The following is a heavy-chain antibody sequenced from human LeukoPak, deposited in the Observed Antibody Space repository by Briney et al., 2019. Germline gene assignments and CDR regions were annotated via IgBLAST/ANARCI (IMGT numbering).Heavy chain of an antibody. CDR3: AKDRYSSGWLVDP. CDR1: GFTFSSYG. CDR2: ISYDGSNK. Sequence: GGSLRLSCAASGFTFSSYGMHWVRQAPGKGLEWVAVISYDGSNKYYADSVKGRFTISRDNSKNTLYLQMNSLRAEDTAVYHCAKDRYSSGWLVDPWGQGTLVTVSS. D-gene: IGHD6-19*01. J-gene: IGHJ5*02. V-gene: IGHV3-30*18.